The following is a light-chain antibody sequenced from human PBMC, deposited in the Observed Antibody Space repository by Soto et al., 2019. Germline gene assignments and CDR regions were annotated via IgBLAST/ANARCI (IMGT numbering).Light chain of an antibody. V-gene: IGLV2-14*01. J-gene: IGLJ1*01. CDR3: SSYTTSNTRQIV. Sequence: QSALTQPASVSGSPGQSITISCTGTSSDVGGYNYVSWYQQHSGKAPKFMIYDVSNRPSGVSNRFSGSKSGNTASLTISGLQAEDEADYHCSSYTTSNTRQIVFGTGTKVTVL. CDR1: SSDVGGYNY. CDR2: DVS.